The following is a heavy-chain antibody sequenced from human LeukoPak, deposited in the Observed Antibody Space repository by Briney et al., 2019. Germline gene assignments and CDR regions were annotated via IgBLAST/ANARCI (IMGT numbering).Heavy chain of an antibody. CDR1: GYTFTGYY. CDR3: AREGPSGYSSSWYGRENWFDP. CDR2: INPNSGGT. D-gene: IGHD6-13*01. J-gene: IGHJ5*02. Sequence: ASVKVSCKASGYTFTGYYMHWVRQAPGQGREWMGWINPNSGGTNYAQKFQGRVTMTRDTSISTVYMELSRLRSEDTAVYYCAREGPSGYSSSWYGRENWFDPWGQGTLVTVSS. V-gene: IGHV1-2*02.